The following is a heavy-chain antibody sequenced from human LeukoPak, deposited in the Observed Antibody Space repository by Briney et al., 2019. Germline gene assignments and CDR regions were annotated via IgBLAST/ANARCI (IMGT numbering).Heavy chain of an antibody. CDR3: ARPTGGGDFDY. D-gene: IGHD3-16*01. V-gene: IGHV4-39*07. CDR2: IYYSGST. CDR1: GGSISSSSYY. J-gene: IGHJ4*02. Sequence: SETLSLTCTVSGGSISSSSYYWGWVRQPPGKGLEWIGSIYYSGSTYYNPSLKSRVTISVDTSKNQFSLKLSSVTAADTAVYYCARPTGGGDFDYWGQGTLVTVSS.